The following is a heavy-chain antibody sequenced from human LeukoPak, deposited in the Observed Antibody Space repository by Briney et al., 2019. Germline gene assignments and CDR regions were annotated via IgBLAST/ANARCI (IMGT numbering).Heavy chain of an antibody. CDR3: ARDPRRDYDYTDYMDV. CDR1: GYTCTDYY. J-gene: IGHJ6*03. Sequence: ASVKVSCKASGYTCTDYYMHWVRQAPGQGPEWMGWINPNSGGTKYAQKFQGRVTMTRDTSISTAYMELSRLRSDDTAVYYCARDPRRDYDYTDYMDVWGKGTTVTVSS. CDR2: INPNSGGT. D-gene: IGHD3-16*01. V-gene: IGHV1-2*02.